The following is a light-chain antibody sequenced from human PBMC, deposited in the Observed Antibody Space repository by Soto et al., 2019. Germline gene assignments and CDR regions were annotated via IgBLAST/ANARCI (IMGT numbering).Light chain of an antibody. V-gene: IGKV1-39*01. CDR3: QQRSEWPPT. Sequence: SPSAVSICVSVRVTITGRADQSISTYLNWYQQRPGKAPKPLIYSASSLQSGVPARFSGSGSGTDFTLTISSLEPEEFAVYFCQQRSEWPPTFGQGTRLEIK. J-gene: IGKJ5*01. CDR2: SAS. CDR1: QSISTY.